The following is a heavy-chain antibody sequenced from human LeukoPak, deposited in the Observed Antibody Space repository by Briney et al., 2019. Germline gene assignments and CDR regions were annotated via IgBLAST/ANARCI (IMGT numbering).Heavy chain of an antibody. D-gene: IGHD3-10*01. CDR2: ISGSGGST. V-gene: IGHV3-23*01. Sequence: PGGSLRLSCAASGFTFSSYAMSWVRQAPGKGLEWVSAISGSGGSTYYADSVKGRFTISRDNSKNTLYLQMNSLRAEDTAVYYCAKGLRYYYGSGSLMDAFDIWGQGTMVTVSS. CDR1: GFTFSSYA. J-gene: IGHJ3*02. CDR3: AKGLRYYYGSGSLMDAFDI.